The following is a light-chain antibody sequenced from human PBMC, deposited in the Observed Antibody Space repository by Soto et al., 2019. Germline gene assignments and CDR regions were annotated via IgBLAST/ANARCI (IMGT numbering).Light chain of an antibody. CDR1: QDFSNF. V-gene: IGKV1-9*01. J-gene: IGKJ4*01. CDR3: QQLYSFPLT. CDR2: DAS. Sequence: DIHMTQSPSTLSASVGDRVTITCRASQDFSNFLAWYQQKPGRAPKLLMYDASTLQSGVPSRFSGSGSGTEFTLTISSLQPEDFATYYCQQLYSFPLTFGGGTKVDIK.